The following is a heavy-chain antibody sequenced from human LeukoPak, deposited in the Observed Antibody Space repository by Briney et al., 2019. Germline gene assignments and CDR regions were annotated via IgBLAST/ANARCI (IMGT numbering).Heavy chain of an antibody. D-gene: IGHD4-17*01. J-gene: IGHJ6*03. V-gene: IGHV3-30*02. Sequence: PGGSLRLSCAASGFTFSSYGMHWVRQAPGKGLEWVAFIGYDGSNKYTADSARGRFTPSRDNSKDTLYLQMNSLRAEDTAVYYCAKRGGTTVTTSNFHMDVWGKGTTVSVSS. CDR2: IGYDGSNK. CDR1: GFTFSSYG. CDR3: AKRGGTTVTTSNFHMDV.